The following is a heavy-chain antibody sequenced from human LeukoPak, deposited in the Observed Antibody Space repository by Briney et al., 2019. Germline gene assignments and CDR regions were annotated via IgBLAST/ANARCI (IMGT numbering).Heavy chain of an antibody. CDR3: AGSSGCYAPFDY. CDR2: IWYDGSNK. CDR1: GFTFSSYG. D-gene: IGHD6-19*01. Sequence: SGRSLRLSCAASGFTFSSYGMHWVRQAPGKGLEWVAVIWYDGSNKYYADSVKGRFTISRDNSKNTLYLQMNSLRAEDTAVYYCAGSSGCYAPFDYWGQGTLVTVSS. V-gene: IGHV3-33*01. J-gene: IGHJ4*02.